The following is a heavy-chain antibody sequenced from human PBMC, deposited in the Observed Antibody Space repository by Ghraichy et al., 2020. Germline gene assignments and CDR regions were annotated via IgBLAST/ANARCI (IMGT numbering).Heavy chain of an antibody. CDR2: IYYSGNT. CDR3: ASAFYGGNSPDAFDI. J-gene: IGHJ3*02. V-gene: IGHV4-39*01. Sequence: SETLSLTCTVSGGSISSSSYYWGWIPQPPGKGLEWIGSIYYSGNTYYNPSLKSRVTISVDTSKNQFSLKLSSVTAADTAVYYCASAFYGGNSPDAFDIWGQGTMVTVSS. D-gene: IGHD4-23*01. CDR1: GGSISSSSYY.